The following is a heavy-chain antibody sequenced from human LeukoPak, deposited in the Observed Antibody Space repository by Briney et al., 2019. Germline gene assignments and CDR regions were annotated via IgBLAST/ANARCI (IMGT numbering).Heavy chain of an antibody. CDR2: INSDGSST. D-gene: IGHD3-22*01. CDR1: GFTFNTYW. CDR3: VRGDYYDSSGYSYYYYYMDV. Sequence: GGSPRLSCAASGFTFNTYWMHWVRQAPGKGLVWVSRINSDGSSTNSADSVKGRFTISRDNAKNTLYLQMNGLRAEDTAVYYCVRGDYYDSSGYSYYYYYMDVWAKGPRSPSP. V-gene: IGHV3-74*01. J-gene: IGHJ6*03.